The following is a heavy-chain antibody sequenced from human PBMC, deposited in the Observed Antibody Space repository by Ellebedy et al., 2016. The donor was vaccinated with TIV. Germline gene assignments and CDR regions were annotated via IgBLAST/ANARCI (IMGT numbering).Heavy chain of an antibody. CDR1: GGSISSSSYY. J-gene: IGHJ4*02. D-gene: IGHD1-14*01. V-gene: IGHV4-61*05. Sequence: SETLSLTXTVSGGSISSSSYYWGWIRQPPGKGLEWIGYIYYSGSTNYNPSLKSRVTISVDTSKNQFSLKLSSVTAADTAVYYCARDGVDRDYWGQGTLVTVSS. CDR2: IYYSGST. CDR3: ARDGVDRDY.